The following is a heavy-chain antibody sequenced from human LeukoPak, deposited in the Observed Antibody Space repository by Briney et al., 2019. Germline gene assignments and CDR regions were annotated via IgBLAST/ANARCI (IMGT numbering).Heavy chain of an antibody. J-gene: IGHJ5*02. CDR1: GFTFDDYG. Sequence: GGSLRLSCAASGFTFDDYGMSWVRQAPGKGLEWVSGIVGGDGGTYYADSVKGRFIISRDNSKNTLCVQMNSLRAEDTAVYYCARDRSIVVVVAATPVLGWFDPWGQGTLVTVSS. CDR2: IVGGDGGT. CDR3: ARDRSIVVVVAATPVLGWFDP. V-gene: IGHV3-23*01. D-gene: IGHD2-15*01.